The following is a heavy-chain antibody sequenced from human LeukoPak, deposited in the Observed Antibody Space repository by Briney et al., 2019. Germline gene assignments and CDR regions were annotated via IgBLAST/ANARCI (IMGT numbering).Heavy chain of an antibody. CDR1: RCTFSNYA. CDR2: IIPVFGTA. Sequence: SAVNVSCKASRCTFSNYAISGVRQAPRQGLEWMGRIIPVFGTANYPQKFQGRDTITTNESTSTDYIELRGQRCDDTAVYYCARVGENTAXVXLXYWGXGXXXT. V-gene: IGHV1-69*05. J-gene: IGHJ4*01. CDR3: ARVGENTAXVXLXY. D-gene: IGHD5-18*01.